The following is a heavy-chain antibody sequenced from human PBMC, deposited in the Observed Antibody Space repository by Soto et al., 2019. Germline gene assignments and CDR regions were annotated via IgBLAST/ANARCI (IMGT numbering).Heavy chain of an antibody. CDR1: GFTFSSYA. CDR2: ISYDGSNK. V-gene: IGHV3-30-3*01. J-gene: IGHJ6*02. D-gene: IGHD6-13*01. CDR3: ARDIALQHYYYYGMDV. Sequence: ESGGGVVQPGRSLRLSCAASGFTFSSYAMHWVRQAPGKGLEWVAVISYDGSNKYYADSVKGRFTISRDNSKNTLYLQMNSLRAEDTAVYYWARDIALQHYYYYGMDVWGQGTTVTVSS.